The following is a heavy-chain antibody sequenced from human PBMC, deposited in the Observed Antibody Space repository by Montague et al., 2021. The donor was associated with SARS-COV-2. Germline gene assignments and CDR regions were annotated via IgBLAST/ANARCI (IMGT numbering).Heavy chain of an antibody. CDR2: IYYSGST. V-gene: IGHV4-39*07. Sequence: SETLSLTCTVSGGSISSSSYYWGWIRQPPGKGLEWIGSIYYSGSTYYNPSLKSRVTISVDTSKNQFSLKLSSVTAADTAVYYCARDQGYNWNYYYYYGMDAWGQGTPVIVSS. CDR1: GGSISSSSYY. CDR3: ARDQGYNWNYYYYYGMDA. J-gene: IGHJ6*02. D-gene: IGHD1-20*01.